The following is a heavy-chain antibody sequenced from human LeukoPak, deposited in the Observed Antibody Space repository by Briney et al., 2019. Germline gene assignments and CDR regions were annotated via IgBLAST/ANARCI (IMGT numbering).Heavy chain of an antibody. CDR2: INLNSGGT. Sequence: ASVKVSCKASGYTXTGYYMHWVRQAPGQGLEWMGWINLNSGGTNYAQKFQGRVTMTRDTSISTAYMELSRLRSDDTAVYYCARANVDYGDYGDAFDIWGQGTMVTVSS. CDR3: ARANVDYGDYGDAFDI. V-gene: IGHV1-2*02. D-gene: IGHD4-17*01. J-gene: IGHJ3*02. CDR1: GYTXTGYY.